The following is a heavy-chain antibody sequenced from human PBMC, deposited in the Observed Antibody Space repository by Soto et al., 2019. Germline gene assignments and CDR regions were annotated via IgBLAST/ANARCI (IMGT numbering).Heavy chain of an antibody. V-gene: IGHV3-23*01. CDR3: AKEHDYGIYGWFDP. CDR2: IYPSGGEI. CDR1: GFNFSSYG. Sequence: EVQLLESGGGLVQPGESLRLSCAASGFNFSSYGMTWVRQAPGRGLEWVSAIYPSGGEIYYAAAVMGRFTISRDDSRGSVSLQMTNLRAEDTALYYCAKEHDYGIYGWFDPWGQGTQVTVSS. D-gene: IGHD4-17*01. J-gene: IGHJ5*02.